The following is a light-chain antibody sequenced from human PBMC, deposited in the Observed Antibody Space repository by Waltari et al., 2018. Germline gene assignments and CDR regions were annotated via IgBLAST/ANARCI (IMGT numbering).Light chain of an antibody. CDR3: QQYYSTPPT. Sequence: DIVMTQSPDSLAVSLGERATINCKSSQSVLYSSNNQNYLAWYQQKPGLPPKLLIYWASTRESGVPDRFSGSGSGTDFTLTISSLQAEDVAVYYCQQYYSTPPTFGQGTKLEIK. J-gene: IGKJ2*01. CDR1: QSVLYSSNNQNY. V-gene: IGKV4-1*01. CDR2: WAS.